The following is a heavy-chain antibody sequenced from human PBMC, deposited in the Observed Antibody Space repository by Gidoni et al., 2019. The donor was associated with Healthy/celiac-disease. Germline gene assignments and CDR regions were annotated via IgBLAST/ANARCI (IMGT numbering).Heavy chain of an antibody. CDR1: GGSISSYY. J-gene: IGHJ4*02. D-gene: IGHD3-22*01. Sequence: QVQLQESGPGLVKPSETLSLTCTVSGGSISSYYWSWIRQPPGKGLEWIGYIYYSGSTNYNPSLKSRVTISVDTSKNQFSLKLSSVTAADTAVYYCARDGGDGYYDSSGYYYGGVYGFRYWGQGTLVTVSS. CDR3: ARDGGDGYYDSSGYYYGGVYGFRY. CDR2: IYYSGST. V-gene: IGHV4-59*01.